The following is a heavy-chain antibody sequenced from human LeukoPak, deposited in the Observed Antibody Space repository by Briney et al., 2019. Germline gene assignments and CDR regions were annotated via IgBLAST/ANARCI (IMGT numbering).Heavy chain of an antibody. J-gene: IGHJ1*01. CDR3: ARRAAGRPGADYFQH. CDR2: ISASSSSI. V-gene: IGHV3-48*02. Sequence: PGGSLRLSCAASGFTFSGYSMNWVRQGVGKGLEWVSYISASSSSIYYADSVKGRFTISRDNAKNSLYLQMNSLRDEDTAVYYCARRAAGRPGADYFQHWGQGILVTVSS. D-gene: IGHD3-10*01. CDR1: GFTFSGYS.